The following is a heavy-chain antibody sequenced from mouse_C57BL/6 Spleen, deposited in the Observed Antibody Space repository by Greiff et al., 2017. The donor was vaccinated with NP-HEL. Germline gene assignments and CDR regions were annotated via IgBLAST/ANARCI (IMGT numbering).Heavy chain of an antibody. CDR2: IYPRSGNT. CDR1: GYTFTSYG. Sequence: VQLQQSGAELARPGASVKLSCKASGYTFTSYGISWVKQRTGQGLEWIGEIYPRSGNTYYNEKFKGKATLTADKSSSTAYMELRSLTSEDSAVYFCARVGFYSNYFDYWGQGTTLTVSS. CDR3: ARVGFYSNYFDY. J-gene: IGHJ2*01. V-gene: IGHV1-81*01. D-gene: IGHD2-5*01.